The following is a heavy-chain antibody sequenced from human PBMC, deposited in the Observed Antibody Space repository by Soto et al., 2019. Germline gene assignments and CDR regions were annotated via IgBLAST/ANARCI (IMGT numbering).Heavy chain of an antibody. CDR3: GKEILVGIAAGGSDY. Sequence: QVQLVESGGGVVQPGRSLRLSCAASGFTFSSYGMHWVRQAPGKGLEWVAGISYDGSNKYYADSVKGRFTISRDNSKNTLYVQMNSLRAEDTAVYYCGKEILVGIAAGGSDYWGQGTLVTVSS. D-gene: IGHD6-13*01. V-gene: IGHV3-30*18. J-gene: IGHJ4*02. CDR1: GFTFSSYG. CDR2: ISYDGSNK.